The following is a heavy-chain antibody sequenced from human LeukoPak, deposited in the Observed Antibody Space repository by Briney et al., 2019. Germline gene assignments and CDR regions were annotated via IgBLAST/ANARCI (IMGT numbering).Heavy chain of an antibody. V-gene: IGHV4-59*01. CDR3: AGNGDNDVFDI. CDR2: AYYRGNT. J-gene: IGHJ3*02. Sequence: SETLSLTCTVSGGSINSYYWSWIRQPPGTGLEWIGYAYYRGNTNFNPSLKSRVTISLDTSKNQFSLKLNSVTAADTAVYYCAGNGDNDVFDIWGQGTLVTVSS. CDR1: GGSINSYY. D-gene: IGHD4-17*01.